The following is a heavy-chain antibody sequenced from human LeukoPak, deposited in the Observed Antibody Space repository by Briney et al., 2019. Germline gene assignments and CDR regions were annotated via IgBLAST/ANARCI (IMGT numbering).Heavy chain of an antibody. CDR1: DDXISRSSYY. Sequence: PSETLSLTCSVSDDXISRSSYYWGWIRQPPGKGLEWIGTFYYSGFTYYNPSLKNRVTISVDTSKNQFSLKLSSVTAEDTAVYYCARLKVGTTHPDYWGQGTLVTVSS. CDR2: FYYSGFT. V-gene: IGHV4-39*01. CDR3: ARLKVGTTHPDY. D-gene: IGHD1-26*01. J-gene: IGHJ4*02.